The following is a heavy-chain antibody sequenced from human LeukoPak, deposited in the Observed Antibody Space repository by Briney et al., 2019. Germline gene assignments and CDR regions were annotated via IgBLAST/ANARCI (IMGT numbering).Heavy chain of an antibody. CDR3: ARDAQTDYSDYVSAFDI. D-gene: IGHD4-11*01. CDR2: ISSSSSTI. CDR1: GFTFSSYS. V-gene: IGHV3-48*02. Sequence: HSGGSLRLSCAASGFTFSSYSMNWVRQAPGKGLEWVSYISSSSSTIYYADSVKGRFTISRDNAKNSLYLQMNSLRDEDTAVYYCARDAQTDYSDYVSAFDIWGQGTMVTVSS. J-gene: IGHJ3*02.